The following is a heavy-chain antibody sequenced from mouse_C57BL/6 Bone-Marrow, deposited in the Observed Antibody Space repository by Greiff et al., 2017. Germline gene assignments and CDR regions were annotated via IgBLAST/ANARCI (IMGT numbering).Heavy chain of an antibody. J-gene: IGHJ1*03. CDR2: IWSGGST. Sequence: VKLMESGPGLVQPSQSLSITCTVSGFSLTSYGVHWVRQSPGKGLEWLGVIWSGGSTDYNAAFISRLSISKDNSKSQVFFKMNSLQADDTAIYYCAGMITTTRTPYWYFEVWGTGTTVTVSS. CDR1: GFSLTSYG. V-gene: IGHV2-2*01. CDR3: AGMITTTRTPYWYFEV. D-gene: IGHD2-4*01.